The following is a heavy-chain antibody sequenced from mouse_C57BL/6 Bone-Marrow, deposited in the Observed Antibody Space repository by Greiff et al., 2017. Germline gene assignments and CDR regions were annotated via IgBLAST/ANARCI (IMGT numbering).Heavy chain of an antibody. CDR3: ARDELRGWYCDV. D-gene: IGHD1-3*01. J-gene: IGHJ1*03. CDR1: GYTFTGYW. CDR2: ILPGGGSS. V-gene: IGHV1-9*01. Sequence: QVQLQQSGAELMKPGASVKLSCKASGYTFTGYWIEWVKQRPGHGLEWIGEILPGGGSSNYNEKFKGKATFTAATSSNTAYMQLSSLTTEDSAIYYCARDELRGWYCDVWGTGTTVTVSS.